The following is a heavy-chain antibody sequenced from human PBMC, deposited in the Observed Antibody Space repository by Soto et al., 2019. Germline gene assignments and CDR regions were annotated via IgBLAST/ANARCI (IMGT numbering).Heavy chain of an antibody. CDR2: IFSNDGK. J-gene: IGHJ4*02. CDR1: GFSLSNARMG. CDR3: ARHGRGVGARPLDS. V-gene: IGHV2-26*01. Sequence: QDTLKESGPVLVKPTETLTLTCTVSGFSLSNARMGVSWIRQTPGQALQRLAHIFSNDGKSYSTSLKSRLTFSKDTSKSQVVLTITNMDPVDTATYYCARHGRGVGARPLDSWGQGTLVTVSS. D-gene: IGHD1-26*01.